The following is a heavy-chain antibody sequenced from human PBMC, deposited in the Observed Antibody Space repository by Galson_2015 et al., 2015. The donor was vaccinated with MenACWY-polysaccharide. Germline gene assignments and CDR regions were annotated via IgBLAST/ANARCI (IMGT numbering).Heavy chain of an antibody. CDR3: AKRPIRASGGGLDV. D-gene: IGHD3-10*01. J-gene: IGHJ6*02. V-gene: IGHV4-4*02. CDR2: LYHDGRT. CDR1: GGSISSSYW. Sequence: SETLSLTCAVSGGSISSSYWWTWVRQPPGKGLEWIGELYHDGRTAYIPSLKSRITVSLAKAKNQDSLRLISVTAADTAVYYCAKRPIRASGGGLDVWDQGTTVTVS.